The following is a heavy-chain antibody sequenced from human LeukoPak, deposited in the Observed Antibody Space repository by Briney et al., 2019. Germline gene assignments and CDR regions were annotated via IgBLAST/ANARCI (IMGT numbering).Heavy chain of an antibody. CDR2: IGTAGDT. CDR1: GFTFSSYD. CDR3: ARANYDILTGSSWFDP. Sequence: GGSLRLSCAASGFTFSSYDMPWVRQATGKGLEWVSAIGTAGDTYYPGSVKGRFTISRENAKNSLYLQMNSLRAGDTAVYYCARANYDILTGSSWFDPWGQGTLVTVSS. J-gene: IGHJ5*02. D-gene: IGHD3-9*01. V-gene: IGHV3-13*01.